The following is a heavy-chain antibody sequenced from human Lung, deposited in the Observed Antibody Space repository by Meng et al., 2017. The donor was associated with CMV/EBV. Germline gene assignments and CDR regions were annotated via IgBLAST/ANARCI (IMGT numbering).Heavy chain of an antibody. CDR1: GFPVNRDY. Sequence: GESLKISCAASGFPVNRDYMSWVRQAPGKGLEWISVLYSGGTTYYADSVKGRFTISRDNSKNTLFLQMHDLGPEDTAVYYCARDIDNAGGDCFDHWGQGTLVTVSS. V-gene: IGHV3-53*01. CDR2: LYSGGTT. J-gene: IGHJ4*02. CDR3: ARDIDNAGGDCFDH. D-gene: IGHD1-14*01.